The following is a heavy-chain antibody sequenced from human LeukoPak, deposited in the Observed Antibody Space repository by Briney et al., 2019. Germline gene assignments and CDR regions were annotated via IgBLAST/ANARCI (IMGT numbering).Heavy chain of an antibody. CDR3: ARDPQSWYFDL. CDR1: GFTFSNYW. CDR2: ISSSGSYI. V-gene: IGHV3-21*01. Sequence: GGSLRLSCAASGFTFSNYWMHWVRQAPGKGLECVSSISSSGSYIYYADSVKGRFTISRDNAKNSLYLQMNSLRAEDTAVYYCARDPQSWYFDLWGRGTLVIVSS. J-gene: IGHJ2*01.